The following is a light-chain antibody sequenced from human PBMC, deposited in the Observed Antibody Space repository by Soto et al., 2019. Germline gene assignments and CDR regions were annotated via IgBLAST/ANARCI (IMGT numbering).Light chain of an antibody. CDR3: QQYGSSPS. CDR1: ESVSSH. CDR2: GAS. V-gene: IGKV3-15*01. Sequence: EIVMTQSPATLSVSPGQRATLSCRASESVSSHLAWYQQKPGQAPRLLIYGASTRATGIPARFSGSGSGTEFTLTISRLDPEDFAVYYCQQYGSSPSFGQGTKVDIK. J-gene: IGKJ1*01.